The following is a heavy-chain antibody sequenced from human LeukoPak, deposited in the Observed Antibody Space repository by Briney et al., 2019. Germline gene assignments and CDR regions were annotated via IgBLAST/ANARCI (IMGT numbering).Heavy chain of an antibody. D-gene: IGHD3-3*01. J-gene: IGHJ4*02. Sequence: PGGSLRLSCAASGFTFSSYAMNWVRQAPGKGLVWVSGISGSSGSTYYADSVKGRFTISRDNSKNTLYLQMNSLRAEDTAVYYCATPPHFGVVTTYWGQGTLVTVSS. CDR2: ISGSSGST. CDR3: ATPPHFGVVTTY. V-gene: IGHV3-23*01. CDR1: GFTFSSYA.